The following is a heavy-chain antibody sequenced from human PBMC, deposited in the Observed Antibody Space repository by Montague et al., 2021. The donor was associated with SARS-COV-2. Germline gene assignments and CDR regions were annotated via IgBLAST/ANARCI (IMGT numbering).Heavy chain of an antibody. V-gene: IGHV4-39*01. CDR1: GGSISSSSYY. CDR3: ARREDYYGSGSYPN. Sequence: SETLSLTCTVSGGSISSSSYYWGWIRQPPGKGLEWIGSIYYSGSTYYNLSLKSRVTISVDTSKNQFSLKLSSVTAADTAVYYCARREDYYGSGSYPNWGQGILVTVSS. CDR2: IYYSGST. J-gene: IGHJ4*02. D-gene: IGHD3-10*01.